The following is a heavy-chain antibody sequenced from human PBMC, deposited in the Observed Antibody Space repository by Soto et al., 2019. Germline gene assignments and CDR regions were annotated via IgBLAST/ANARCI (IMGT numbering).Heavy chain of an antibody. D-gene: IGHD3-3*01. Sequence: SETLSLTCAVYGGSFSGYYWSWIRHPPGKGLEWIGEINHSGSTNYNPSLKSRVTISVDTSKNQFSLKLSSVTAADTAVYYCARIHDFWSGSTPFDYWGQGTLVTVSS. CDR1: GGSFSGYY. V-gene: IGHV4-34*01. J-gene: IGHJ4*02. CDR3: ARIHDFWSGSTPFDY. CDR2: INHSGST.